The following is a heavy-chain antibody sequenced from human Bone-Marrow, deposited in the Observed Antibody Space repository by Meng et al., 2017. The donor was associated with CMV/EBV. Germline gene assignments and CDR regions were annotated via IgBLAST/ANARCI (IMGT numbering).Heavy chain of an antibody. J-gene: IGHJ6*01. CDR1: GGTFTSYT. V-gene: IGHV1-69*05. CDR3: ARYQGNYYYYGMDV. Sequence: SVKVSCKASGGTFTSYTINWVGQAPGQGLEWMGGIIPIFDTGNYAQKFQGRVTITTDESTSTAYMELSSLRSEDTAVYYCARYQGNYYYYGMDVWGQGTTVTVSS. CDR2: IIPIFDTG. D-gene: IGHD6-13*01.